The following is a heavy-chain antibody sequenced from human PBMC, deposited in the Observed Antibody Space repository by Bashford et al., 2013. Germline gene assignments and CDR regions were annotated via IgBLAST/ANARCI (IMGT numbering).Heavy chain of an antibody. CDR2: INHSGST. J-gene: IGHJ4*02. CDR3: ARVGLLRFLEWLSPFDY. Sequence: SSETLSLTCAVYGGSFSGYYWSWIRQPPGKGLEWIGEINHSGSTNYNPSLKSRVTISVDTSKNQFSLKLSSVTAADTAVYYCARVGLLRFLEWLSPFDYWGQGTLVTVSS. V-gene: IGHV4-34*01. D-gene: IGHD3-3*01. CDR1: GGSFSGYY.